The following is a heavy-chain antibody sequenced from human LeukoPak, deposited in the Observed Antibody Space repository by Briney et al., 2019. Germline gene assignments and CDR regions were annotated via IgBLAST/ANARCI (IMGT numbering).Heavy chain of an antibody. Sequence: GRSLRLSCAASGFAFSSYAMHWVRQAPGKGLEWVAVISYDGSNKYYADSVKGRFTISRDNSKSTLHLQMNSLRAEDTAVYYCARYYYDSSGYSMGYDAFDIWGQGTMVTVSS. J-gene: IGHJ3*02. D-gene: IGHD3-22*01. CDR2: ISYDGSNK. CDR3: ARYYYDSSGYSMGYDAFDI. CDR1: GFAFSSYA. V-gene: IGHV3-30-3*01.